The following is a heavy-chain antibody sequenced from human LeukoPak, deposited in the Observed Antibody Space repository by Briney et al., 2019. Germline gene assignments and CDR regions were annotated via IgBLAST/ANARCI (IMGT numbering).Heavy chain of an antibody. J-gene: IGHJ5*02. Sequence: SETLSPTCTVSGGSISSSSYYWGWIRQPPGKGLEWIGSIYHSGSTYYNPSLKSRVTISVDTSKNQFSLKLSSVTAADTAVYYCARDFYGSGSWNWFDPWGQGTLVTVSS. CDR3: ARDFYGSGSWNWFDP. D-gene: IGHD3-10*01. CDR1: GGSISSSSYY. CDR2: IYHSGST. V-gene: IGHV4-39*07.